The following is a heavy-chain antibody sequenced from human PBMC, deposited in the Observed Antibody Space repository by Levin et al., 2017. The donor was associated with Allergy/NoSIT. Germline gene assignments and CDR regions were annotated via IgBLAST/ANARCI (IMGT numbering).Heavy chain of an antibody. D-gene: IGHD5-24*01. CDR1: GFTFSSYA. CDR2: ISYDGSNK. J-gene: IGHJ3*02. V-gene: IGHV3-30*04. CDR3: ARGGRWLQLLLLGDAFDI. Sequence: PGGPLRLSCAASGFTFSSYAMHWVRQAPGKGLEWVAVISYDGSNKYYADSVKGRFTISRDNSKNTLYLQMNSLRAEDTAVYYCARGGRWLQLLLLGDAFDIWGQGTMVTVSS.